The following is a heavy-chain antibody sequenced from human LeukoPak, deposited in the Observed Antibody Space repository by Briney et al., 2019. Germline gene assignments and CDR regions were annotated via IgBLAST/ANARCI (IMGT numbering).Heavy chain of an antibody. CDR1: GGSISSGGYY. CDR2: IYYSGST. CDR3: ARDAFNYYGSGSYSGGVFDY. V-gene: IGHV4-31*03. J-gene: IGHJ4*02. D-gene: IGHD3-10*01. Sequence: PSETLSLTCTVSGGSISSGGYYWSWIRQHPGKGLEWIGYIYYSGSTYYNPSLKSRVTISVDTSKNQFSLKLSSVTAADTAVYYCARDAFNYYGSGSYSGGVFDYWGQGTLVTVSS.